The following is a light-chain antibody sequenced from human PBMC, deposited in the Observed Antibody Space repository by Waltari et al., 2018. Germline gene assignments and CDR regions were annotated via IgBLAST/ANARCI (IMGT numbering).Light chain of an antibody. CDR1: QSLRHRNGNNY. CDR2: LGS. Sequence: DIVMTQSPLSLPVTPGEPASISCRSSQSLRHRNGNNYLDWYLQKPGQSPQLLIYLGSNRASGVPDRFSGSGSGTDFTLKISRVEAEDVGVYYCMQSLQTLWTFGPGTKVEVK. CDR3: MQSLQTLWT. J-gene: IGKJ1*01. V-gene: IGKV2-28*01.